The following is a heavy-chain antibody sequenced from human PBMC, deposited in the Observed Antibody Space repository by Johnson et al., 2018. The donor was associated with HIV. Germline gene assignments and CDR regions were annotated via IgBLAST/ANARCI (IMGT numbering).Heavy chain of an antibody. CDR3: ARELEGDYAFDI. Sequence: VQLVESGGGLVQPGGSLRLSCAASGFTFSSYDMHWVRQATGKGLELVSAIGTAGDTYYPGSVKGRFTISRENAKNSLYLQMNSLRAGDTAVYYCARELEGDYAFDIWGQGTMVTVSS. CDR1: GFTFSSYD. CDR2: IGTAGDT. J-gene: IGHJ3*02. V-gene: IGHV3-13*01. D-gene: IGHD3-10*01.